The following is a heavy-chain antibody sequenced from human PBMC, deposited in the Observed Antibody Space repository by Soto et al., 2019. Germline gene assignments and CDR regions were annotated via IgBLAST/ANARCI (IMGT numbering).Heavy chain of an antibody. D-gene: IGHD3-16*01. V-gene: IGHV3-23*01. CDR2: ISGSGGST. J-gene: IGHJ4*02. CDR3: AKDYFPGGAMIYYFDY. Sequence: GGSLRLSCAASGFTFSSYAMSWVRQAPGKGLEWVSAISGSGGSTYYADSVKGRFTISRDNSKNTLYLQMNSLRAEDTAVYYCAKDYFPGGAMIYYFDYWGQGTLVTVSS. CDR1: GFTFSSYA.